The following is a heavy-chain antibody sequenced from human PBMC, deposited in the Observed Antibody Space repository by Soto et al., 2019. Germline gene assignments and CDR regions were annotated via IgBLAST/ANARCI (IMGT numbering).Heavy chain of an antibody. Sequence: SETLSLTCTVSGGSISSYYWSWIRQPPGKGLEWIGYIYYSGSTNYNPSLKSRVTISVDTSKNQFSLKLSSVTAADTAVYYCARGYGDYEVAFDIWGQGTMVTVSS. CDR2: IYYSGST. J-gene: IGHJ3*02. D-gene: IGHD4-17*01. V-gene: IGHV4-59*08. CDR3: ARGYGDYEVAFDI. CDR1: GGSISSYY.